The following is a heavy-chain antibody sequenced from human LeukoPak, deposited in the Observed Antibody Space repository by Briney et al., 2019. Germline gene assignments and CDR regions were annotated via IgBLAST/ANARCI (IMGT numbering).Heavy chain of an antibody. CDR1: GYTFTSYG. J-gene: IGHJ5*02. V-gene: IGHV1-18*01. Sequence: ASVKVSCKASGYTFTSYGISWVRQAPGQGLEWMGWISAYNGNTNYAQKLQGRVTMTTDTSTSTAYMELRSLRSDDTAVYYCARRRITMVRGRPEGWFDPWGQGTLVTVSS. CDR3: ARRRITMVRGRPEGWFDP. D-gene: IGHD3-10*01. CDR2: ISAYNGNT.